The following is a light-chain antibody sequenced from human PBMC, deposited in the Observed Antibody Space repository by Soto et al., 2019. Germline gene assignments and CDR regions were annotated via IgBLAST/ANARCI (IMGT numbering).Light chain of an antibody. CDR1: QSVSSSY. Sequence: EIFLTQSPGTLSLSPWERATLSCRASQSVSSSYLAWYQQKPGQAPRLLIYGASSRATGIPDRFSGSGSGTDFTLTISRLEPEDFAVYYCQQYGSSPRTFGPGTKVDIK. V-gene: IGKV3-20*01. J-gene: IGKJ3*01. CDR3: QQYGSSPRT. CDR2: GAS.